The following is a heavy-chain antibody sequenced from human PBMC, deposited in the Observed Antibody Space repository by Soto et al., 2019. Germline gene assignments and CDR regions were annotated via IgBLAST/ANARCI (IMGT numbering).Heavy chain of an antibody. CDR2: ISISGTNI. D-gene: IGHD1-1*01. V-gene: IGHV3-48*03. CDR1: GFTFSTYE. J-gene: IGHJ3*02. CDR3: ETLLVTEKKTVARFFDGFDS. Sequence: PWGSLRLSCAASGFTFSTYEMNWVRQDPGKGLEWLSYISISGTNIYCADSVKGRFTIFGDNAKNSLSLQMSSLRAEDTAVYYCETLLVTEKKTVARFFDGFDSLGQGTTVTV.